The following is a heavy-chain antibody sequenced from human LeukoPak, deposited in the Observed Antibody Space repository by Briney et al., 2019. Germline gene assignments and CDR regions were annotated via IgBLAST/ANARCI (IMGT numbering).Heavy chain of an antibody. Sequence: GGSLRLSCAASGFTFSSYAMSWVRQAPGKGLEWVSAISGSGGSTYYADSVKGRFTISRDNSKNTLYLQMNSLRAEDTAVYYCAKDPRPYSSRWYGWYYFDYWGQGTLVTVSS. J-gene: IGHJ4*02. V-gene: IGHV3-23*01. CDR1: GFTFSSYA. D-gene: IGHD6-19*01. CDR2: ISGSGGST. CDR3: AKDPRPYSSRWYGWYYFDY.